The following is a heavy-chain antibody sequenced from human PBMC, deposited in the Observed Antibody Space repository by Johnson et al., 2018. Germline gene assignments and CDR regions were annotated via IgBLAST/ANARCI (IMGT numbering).Heavy chain of an antibody. Sequence: QVQLQESGSGLVKPSQTXSLTCAVSGGSISSYYWSWIRQPPGKGLEWIGYIYYSGSTNYNPSLKSRVTKSVDTSTNQFSLKLGSVTAADTAVYYCARAGIVVVVTARDAFDIWGQGTMVTVSS. CDR3: ARAGIVVVVTARDAFDI. CDR2: IYYSGST. V-gene: IGHV4-59*01. D-gene: IGHD2-15*01. CDR1: GGSISSYY. J-gene: IGHJ3*02.